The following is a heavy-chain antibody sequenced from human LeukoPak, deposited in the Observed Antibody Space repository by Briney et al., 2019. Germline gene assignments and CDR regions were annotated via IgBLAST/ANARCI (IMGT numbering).Heavy chain of an antibody. D-gene: IGHD1-26*01. J-gene: IGHJ6*03. CDR1: GDSISSGDYY. Sequence: SRTLSLTCTVSGDSISSGDYYWSWIRQPAGKGLEWIGRIYTSGSTNYNPSLKSRVTMSVGTSKKQFSLKLSSVTAADTAVYYCARVRGGSGSYEYYHYMDVWGKGTTVTISS. V-gene: IGHV4-61*02. CDR2: IYTSGST. CDR3: ARVRGGSGSYEYYHYMDV.